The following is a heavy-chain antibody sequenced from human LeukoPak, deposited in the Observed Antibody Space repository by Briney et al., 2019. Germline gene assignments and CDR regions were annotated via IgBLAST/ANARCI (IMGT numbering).Heavy chain of an antibody. CDR3: ARIPISSGYYYGVDY. CDR1: GFIVSSNY. J-gene: IGHJ4*02. D-gene: IGHD3-22*01. CDR2: IYSGGST. Sequence: PGGSLRLSCAASGFIVSSNYMSWVRQAPGKGLEWVSVIYSGGSTYYADSVKGRFTISRDNSKNTLYLQMNSLRAEDTAVYYCARIPISSGYYYGVDYWGQGTLVTVSS. V-gene: IGHV3-66*01.